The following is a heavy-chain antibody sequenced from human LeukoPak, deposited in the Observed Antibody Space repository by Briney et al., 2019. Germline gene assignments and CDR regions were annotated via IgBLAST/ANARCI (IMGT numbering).Heavy chain of an antibody. CDR3: ARDPSGIVVVTDDAFDI. D-gene: IGHD3-22*01. CDR2: ISWNSGSI. Sequence: GGSLRLSCAASGFTFDDYAMHWVRQAPGKGLEWVSGISWNSGSIGYADSVKGRFTISRDNSKNTLYLQMNSLRAEDTAVYYCARDPSGIVVVTDDAFDIWGQGTMVTVSS. J-gene: IGHJ3*02. V-gene: IGHV3-9*01. CDR1: GFTFDDYA.